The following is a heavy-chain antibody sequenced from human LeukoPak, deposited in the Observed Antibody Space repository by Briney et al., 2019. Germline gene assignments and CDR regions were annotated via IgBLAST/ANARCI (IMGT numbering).Heavy chain of an antibody. CDR1: GFTFNSFA. CDR3: ARAHCSGTDCPPDF. CDR2: MSYDGEYN. D-gene: IGHD2-2*01. J-gene: IGHJ4*02. Sequence: PGGSLRLSCAASGFTFNSFAIHWVRQAPGKGLEWAAAMSYDGEYNYYADTVKGRFTISRDNSKNTLHLQMNSLRVEDTAVFYCARAHCSGTDCPPDFWGQGTLVTVSS. V-gene: IGHV3-30*01.